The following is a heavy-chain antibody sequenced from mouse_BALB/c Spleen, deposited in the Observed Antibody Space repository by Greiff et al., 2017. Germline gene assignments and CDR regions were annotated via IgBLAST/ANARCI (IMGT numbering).Heavy chain of an antibody. CDR3: TNWDY. D-gene: IGHD4-1*01. CDR2: IDPETGGT. J-gene: IGHJ2*01. V-gene: IGHV1-15*01. CDR1: GYTFTDYE. Sequence: GQLQQSGAELVRPGASVTLSCKASGYTFTDYEMHWVKQTPVHGLEWIGAIDPETGGTAYNQKFKGKATLTADKSSSTAYMELRSLTSEDSAVYYCTNWDYWGQGTTLTVSS.